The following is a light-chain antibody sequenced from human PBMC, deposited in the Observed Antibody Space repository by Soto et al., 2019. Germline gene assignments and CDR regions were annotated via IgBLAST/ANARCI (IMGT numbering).Light chain of an antibody. CDR2: DAS. Sequence: DIQMTQSPSTLSAYVGDRVTITCRASQSISTWLAWYQQKPGKAPKFLIYDASSLESGVPPRFSGSGSGTEFTLTISSLQPDDFATYYCQQYNSYPGTFGQGTKV. V-gene: IGKV1-5*01. CDR3: QQYNSYPGT. CDR1: QSISTW. J-gene: IGKJ1*01.